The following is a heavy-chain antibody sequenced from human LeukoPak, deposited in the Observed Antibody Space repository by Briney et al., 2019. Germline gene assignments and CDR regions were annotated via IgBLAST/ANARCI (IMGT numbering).Heavy chain of an antibody. CDR1: GFTFSNYW. V-gene: IGHV3-7*01. CDR3: ARVVTMVRGVLYFFDY. Sequence: PGGSLRLSCAASGFTFSNYWMTWVRRAPGKGLEWVANIKQDGSEKYFVDSVKGRFTISRDNAKNSLYLQMNSLRVEDTAVYYCARVVTMVRGVLYFFDYWGQGTLVTVSS. J-gene: IGHJ4*02. CDR2: IKQDGSEK. D-gene: IGHD3-10*01.